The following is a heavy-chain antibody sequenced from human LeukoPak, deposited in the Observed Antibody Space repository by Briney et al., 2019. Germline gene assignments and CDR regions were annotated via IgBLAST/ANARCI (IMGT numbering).Heavy chain of an antibody. CDR3: AKVSGGGLYYDGMDV. CDR1: GFTFRSYG. D-gene: IGHD1-14*01. V-gene: IGHV3-33*06. Sequence: PGRSLRLSCAASGFTFRSYGMHWVRQAPGKGLEWVAVIWYDGSNKYCADSVKGRFTISRDNSKNTLYLEMNSLRAEDTAVYYCAKVSGGGLYYDGMDVWGQGTTVTVSS. J-gene: IGHJ6*02. CDR2: IWYDGSNK.